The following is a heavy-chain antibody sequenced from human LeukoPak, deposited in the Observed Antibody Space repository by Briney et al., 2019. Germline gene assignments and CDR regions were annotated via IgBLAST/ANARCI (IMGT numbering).Heavy chain of an antibody. J-gene: IGHJ4*02. D-gene: IGHD5-18*01. V-gene: IGHV1-8*01. Sequence: ASVKVSCKASGYTFTSYDINWVRQATGQGREWMGWMNPNSGNTGYAQKFQGRVTMTRNTSISTAYMELSSLRSEDTAVYYCARWGYSYGNIYDYWGQGTLVTVSS. CDR1: GYTFTSYD. CDR2: MNPNSGNT. CDR3: ARWGYSYGNIYDY.